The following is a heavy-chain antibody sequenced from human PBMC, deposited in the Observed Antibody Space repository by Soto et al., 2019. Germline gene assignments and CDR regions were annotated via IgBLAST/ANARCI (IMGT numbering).Heavy chain of an antibody. J-gene: IGHJ4*02. CDR3: ARDYWANELRLDY. D-gene: IGHD1-1*01. Sequence: SETLSLTCTVSGGSVNSGSYYWSWIRQPPGKGLEWIGYIYYSGTTKYKPSLKSRVTMSVDTSNNQFSLKLSSVTAADTAVYYCARDYWANELRLDYWGQGTMVTVSS. V-gene: IGHV4-61*01. CDR1: GGSVNSGSYY. CDR2: IYYSGTT.